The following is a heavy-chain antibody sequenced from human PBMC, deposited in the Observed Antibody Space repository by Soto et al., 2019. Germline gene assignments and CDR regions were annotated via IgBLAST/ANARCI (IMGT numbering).Heavy chain of an antibody. D-gene: IGHD5-18*01. Sequence: ASVKVSCKGFGYSFMKYGINWVRQAPGQGLEWVGWISPYSGYTHSAQKFHGRLTLTTDTAASTAYMELRILRSADTALYYCARAPGQLWPNWGQGTLVTVSS. CDR1: GYSFMKYG. J-gene: IGHJ4*02. V-gene: IGHV1-18*01. CDR3: ARAPGQLWPN. CDR2: ISPYSGYT.